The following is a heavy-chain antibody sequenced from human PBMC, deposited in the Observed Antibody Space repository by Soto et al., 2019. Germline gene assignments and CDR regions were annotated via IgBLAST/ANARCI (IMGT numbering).Heavy chain of an antibody. Sequence: SSETLSLTCNVSGDSISSGDYYWTWIRHHPGKGLEWVGYLHHSGITHYNPSLKSRVTTSVDTTKNQFSLSLSSVTAADTAVYYCARALGSSPLSYWGQGTLVTVSS. CDR2: LHHSGIT. D-gene: IGHD3-10*01. V-gene: IGHV4-31*03. CDR3: ARALGSSPLSY. CDR1: GDSISSGDYY. J-gene: IGHJ4*02.